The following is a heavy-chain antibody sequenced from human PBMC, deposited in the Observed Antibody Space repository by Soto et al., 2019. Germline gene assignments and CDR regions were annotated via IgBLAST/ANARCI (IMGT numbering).Heavy chain of an antibody. CDR1: GGTFSSSG. J-gene: IGHJ6*02. CDR3: ARWPQPRYTADPYAVDV. Sequence: QVHLVQSGTEVKKPGSSVKVSCKASGGTFSSSGFSWVRQAPGQGLEWMGMIVPSLDTTNYAQKFQARVTITADEVTSTAYMELRSLRSEDTAVYYCARWPQPRYTADPYAVDVSGQGTRVIVSS. D-gene: IGHD3-16*02. V-gene: IGHV1-69*11. CDR2: IVPSLDTT.